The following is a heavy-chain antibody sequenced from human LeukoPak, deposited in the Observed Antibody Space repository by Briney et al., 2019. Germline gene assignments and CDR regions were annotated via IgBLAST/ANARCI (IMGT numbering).Heavy chain of an antibody. CDR3: ARGGSRIAAASDP. CDR1: GGSISSYY. V-gene: IGHV4-59*01. J-gene: IGHJ5*02. CDR2: IYYTGST. Sequence: ETFSLTCTVSGGSISSYYWSWIRQPPGKGLEWIGYIYYTGSTNYNPSLKSRVTISVDTSKNHFSLRLSSVTAADTAVYYCARGGSRIAAASDPWGQGTLDTVSS. D-gene: IGHD6-13*01.